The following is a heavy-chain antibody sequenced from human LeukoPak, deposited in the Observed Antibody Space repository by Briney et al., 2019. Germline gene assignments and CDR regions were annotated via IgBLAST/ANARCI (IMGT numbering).Heavy chain of an antibody. V-gene: IGHV5-51*01. D-gene: IGHD2-2*01. CDR2: IYPGDSDT. CDR1: GYSFTSYW. Sequence: GESLKISCKGSGYSFTSYWIGWVRQMPGKGLEWMGIIYPGDSDTRYSPSFQGQVTISADKSISTAYLQWSSLKASDTAMYYCARTRDIVVPAAEGWYFDLWGRGTLVTVSS. CDR3: ARTRDIVVPAAEGWYFDL. J-gene: IGHJ2*01.